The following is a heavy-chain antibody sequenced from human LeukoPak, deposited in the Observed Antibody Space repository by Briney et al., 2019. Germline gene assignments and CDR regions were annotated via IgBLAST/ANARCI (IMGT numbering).Heavy chain of an antibody. J-gene: IGHJ1*01. V-gene: IGHV1-69*04. CDR1: GYTFTSYG. CDR2: IIPILGIA. Sequence: SVKVSCKASGYTFTSYGISWVRQAAGQGLEWMGRIIPILGIANYAQKFQGRVTITADKSTSTAYMELSSLRSEDTAVYYCARGPAEYFQHWGQGTLVTVSS. CDR3: ARGPAEYFQH.